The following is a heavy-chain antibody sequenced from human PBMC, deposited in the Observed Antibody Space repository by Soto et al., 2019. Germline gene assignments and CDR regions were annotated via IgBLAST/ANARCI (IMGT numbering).Heavy chain of an antibody. Sequence: ASVKVSCKASGYTFTTYTMHWVRQAPGQRLEWMGWINAGNGDTKYSQKFQGRVTITRDTSASTAYMELSSLRSEDTAKYYCARGPPRNWFDPWGQGTLVTVSS. CDR1: GYTFTTYT. CDR3: ARGPPRNWFDP. V-gene: IGHV1-3*01. CDR2: INAGNGDT. J-gene: IGHJ5*02.